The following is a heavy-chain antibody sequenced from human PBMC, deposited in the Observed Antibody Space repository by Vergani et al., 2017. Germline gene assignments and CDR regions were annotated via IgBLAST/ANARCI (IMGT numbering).Heavy chain of an antibody. CDR2: IYPGDSDT. V-gene: IGHV5-51*01. CDR3: ARHDRDGEMATITGFDY. J-gene: IGHJ4*02. CDR1: GYSFTSYW. D-gene: IGHD5-24*01. Sequence: EVQLVQSGAEVKKPGESLKISCKGSGYSFTSYWIGWVRQLPGKGLEWMGIIYPGDSDTRYSPSFKGQVPISADKSISTAYLQGSSLKASDTAMYYCARHDRDGEMATITGFDYWGEGTLVTVSS.